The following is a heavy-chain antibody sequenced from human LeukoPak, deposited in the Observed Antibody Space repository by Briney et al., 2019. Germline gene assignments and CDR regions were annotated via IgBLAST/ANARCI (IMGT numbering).Heavy chain of an antibody. Sequence: ASVKVSCKASGYSFTSYGISWVRQAPGQGLEWMGWINTYNGNTNYAQNVQGRVTMTTDTATSTAYMELRSLRSGDTAVYFCARVITMVRGVILPVSGFDYWGQGTLVTVSS. CDR3: ARVITMVRGVILPVSGFDY. CDR1: GYSFTSYG. D-gene: IGHD3-10*01. CDR2: INTYNGNT. V-gene: IGHV1-18*01. J-gene: IGHJ4*02.